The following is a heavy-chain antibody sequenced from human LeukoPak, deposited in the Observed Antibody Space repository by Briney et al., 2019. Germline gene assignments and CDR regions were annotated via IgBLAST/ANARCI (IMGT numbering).Heavy chain of an antibody. J-gene: IGHJ6*02. D-gene: IGHD2/OR15-2a*01. CDR2: IYYTGST. Sequence: PSETLPLTCTVSGDSISSSLYYWAWIRQPPGKGLEWIGSIYYTGSTYYYNPSLKSRVTISVDTSKKQLSLKLSSVTAADTAVYYCARDNRYFDPGVYYYYGMDVWGQGTTVTVSS. CDR1: GDSISSSLYY. CDR3: ARDNRYFDPGVYYYYGMDV. V-gene: IGHV4-39*07.